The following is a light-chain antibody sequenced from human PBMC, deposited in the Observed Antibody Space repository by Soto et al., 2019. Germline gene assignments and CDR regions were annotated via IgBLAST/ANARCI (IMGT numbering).Light chain of an antibody. V-gene: IGLV2-14*01. CDR1: TSDVGGYNY. J-gene: IGLJ1*01. CDR2: EGT. Sequence: QSVLTQPASVSGSPGQSITISCTGTTSDVGGYNYVSWYQQHPGKAPKLMIYEGTKRPSGVSNRFSGSKSGKTASLTISGLQAEDEADYYCSSYTSSSTYIFGTGTKVTV. CDR3: SSYTSSSTYI.